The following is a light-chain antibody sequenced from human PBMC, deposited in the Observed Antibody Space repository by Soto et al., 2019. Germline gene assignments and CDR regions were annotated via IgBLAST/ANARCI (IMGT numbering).Light chain of an antibody. CDR1: SSDVGAYNF. V-gene: IGLV2-11*01. CDR3: SSYAGSHTYEV. Sequence: QSVLTQPRSVSGSPGQSVTISCTGTSSDVGAYNFVSWYQQNPGKAPKLIIYDVIKRPSGVPNRFSGSKSGNTASLTISGLQTEDEADYHCSSYAGSHTYEVFGGGTKPHRP. J-gene: IGLJ3*02. CDR2: DVI.